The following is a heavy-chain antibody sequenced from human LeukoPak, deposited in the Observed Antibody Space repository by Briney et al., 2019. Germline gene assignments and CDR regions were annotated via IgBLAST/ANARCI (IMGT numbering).Heavy chain of an antibody. CDR3: ARTGPYYDFWSGYHTPYYFDY. Sequence: GASVKVSCKASGYTFTGCYMHWVRQAPGQGLEWMGWINPNSGGTNYAQKFQGRVTMTRDTSISTAYMELSRLRSDDTAVYYCARTGPYYDFWSGYHTPYYFDYWGRGTLVTVSS. D-gene: IGHD3-3*01. CDR1: GYTFTGCY. J-gene: IGHJ4*02. V-gene: IGHV1-2*02. CDR2: INPNSGGT.